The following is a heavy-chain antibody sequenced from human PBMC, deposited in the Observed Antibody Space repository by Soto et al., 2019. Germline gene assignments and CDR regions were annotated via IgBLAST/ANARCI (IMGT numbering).Heavy chain of an antibody. CDR2: IIPIFGTA. CDR1: GGTFSSYA. V-gene: IGHV1-69*13. J-gene: IGHJ6*02. D-gene: IGHD2-15*01. CDR3: ARAVSHVSPTHVQYPLYHYYYYGMDV. Sequence: GASVKVSCKASGGTFSSYAISWVRQAPGQGLEWMGGIIPIFGTANYAQKFQGRVTITADESTSTAYMELSSLRSEDTAVYYCARAVSHVSPTHVQYPLYHYYYYGMDVWGQGTTVTVS.